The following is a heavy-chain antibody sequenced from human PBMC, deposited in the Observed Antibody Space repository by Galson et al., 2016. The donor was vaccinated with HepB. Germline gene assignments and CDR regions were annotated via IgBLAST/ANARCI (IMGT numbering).Heavy chain of an antibody. Sequence: CAISGDSVSSNAAAWSWIRQSPSRGLEWLGRTCYRSSWDNEYAVSVKGRISIDAYTSKNQFSLQLTSVTPEDTAVYSCASSRDSSGLFLFDFWGQGILVTVSS. CDR2: TCYRSSWDN. V-gene: IGHV6-1*01. CDR3: ASSRDSSGLFLFDF. J-gene: IGHJ4*02. D-gene: IGHD6-19*01. CDR1: GDSVSSNAAA.